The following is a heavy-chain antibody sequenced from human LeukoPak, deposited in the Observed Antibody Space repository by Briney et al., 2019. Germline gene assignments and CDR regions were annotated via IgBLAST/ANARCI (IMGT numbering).Heavy chain of an antibody. V-gene: IGHV3-48*03. CDR2: ISSSGSTI. D-gene: IGHD2-15*01. J-gene: IGHJ4*02. CDR3: ARDSLRYCSGDNCYFNY. CDR1: GFTFSSYE. Sequence: GGSLRLSCAASGFTFSSYEMNWVRQAPGKGLEWVSYISSSGSTIYYADSVKGRFTISRDNAKNSLYLQMNSLRAEDTAVYSCARDSLRYCSGDNCYFNYWGQGTLVTVSS.